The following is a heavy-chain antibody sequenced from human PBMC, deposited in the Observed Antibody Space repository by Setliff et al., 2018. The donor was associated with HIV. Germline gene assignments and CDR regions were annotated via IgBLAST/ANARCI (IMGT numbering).Heavy chain of an antibody. J-gene: IGHJ4*02. Sequence: SETLSLTCTVSSDSIRFYYWGWIRQPPGKGLEWIGDIFYTGNTYYNPSLKSRVTISVDTSKNQFSLKLSSVTAADTAVYYCARSVPRYCSGGSCYPPLFDYWGQGTLVTVSS. V-gene: IGHV4-39*01. CDR2: IFYTGNT. D-gene: IGHD2-15*01. CDR1: SDSIRFYY. CDR3: ARSVPRYCSGGSCYPPLFDY.